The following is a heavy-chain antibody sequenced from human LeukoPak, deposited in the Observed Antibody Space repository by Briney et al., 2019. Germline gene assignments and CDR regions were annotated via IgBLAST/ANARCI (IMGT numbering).Heavy chain of an antibody. CDR3: ARALAWGGSSFSYYYMDV. J-gene: IGHJ6*03. V-gene: IGHV1-8*01. Sequence: ASVKVSCKASGYTFSDYDINWVRQATGQGLEWMGWINPNSGNAGYAQKFQGRVTMTRNTSISTAYMELNSLRVEDTAVYYCARALAWGGSSFSYYYMDVWEKGTTVTVAS. CDR2: INPNSGNA. D-gene: IGHD1-26*01. CDR1: GYTFSDYD.